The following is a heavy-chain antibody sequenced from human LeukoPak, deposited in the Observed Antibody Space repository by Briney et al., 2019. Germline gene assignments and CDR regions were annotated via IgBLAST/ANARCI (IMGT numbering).Heavy chain of an antibody. CDR2: INASGGST. J-gene: IGHJ3*02. D-gene: IGHD1-26*01. CDR1: GYTFTSYH. Sequence: ASVKVSCKASGYTFTSYHMHWVRQAPGQGLEWMGIINASGGSTSYAKKFQGRVTMTRDTATSTVYMELSSLRSEDTAVYYCARGAIVGATHDAFDIWGQGTIVTVSP. V-gene: IGHV1-46*01. CDR3: ARGAIVGATHDAFDI.